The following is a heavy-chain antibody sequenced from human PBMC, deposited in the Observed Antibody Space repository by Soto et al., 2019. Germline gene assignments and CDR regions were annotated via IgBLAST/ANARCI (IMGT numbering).Heavy chain of an antibody. Sequence: QVQLVESGGGVVQPGGSLTLSCAASRFTFSNYGMHWVRQAPGEGLEWVAVISYDGTNHYYADSVRGRFTLSRDNSKNTLYLHMDRLTSDDTAVYYCASDTKTGVVVPGAPKYGGQGTLVAVSS. CDR2: ISYDGTNH. CDR1: RFTFSNYG. D-gene: IGHD2-2*01. CDR3: ASDTKTGVVVPGAPKY. J-gene: IGHJ4*02. V-gene: IGHV3-30*03.